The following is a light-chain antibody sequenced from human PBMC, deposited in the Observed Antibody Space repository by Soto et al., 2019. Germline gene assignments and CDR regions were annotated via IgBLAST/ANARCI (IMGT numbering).Light chain of an antibody. CDR3: TSYRRSSTLA. V-gene: IGLV2-14*03. CDR2: DVS. J-gene: IGLJ2*01. Sequence: QSALTQPASVSGSPGQSITISCTGTSSDVGGYNYVSWYQQHPGKAPKLIIYDVSNRPSGVSNRFSGSKSGNTASLTISGLQAEDEADYFCTSYRRSSTLAFGGGTKVTVL. CDR1: SSDVGGYNY.